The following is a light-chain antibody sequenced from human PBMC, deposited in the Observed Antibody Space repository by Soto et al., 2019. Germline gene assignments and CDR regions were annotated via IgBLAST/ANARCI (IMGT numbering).Light chain of an antibody. J-gene: IGLJ1*01. CDR1: SSDVGGHNS. V-gene: IGLV2-14*01. CDR2: DVS. CDR3: SSYTSSSTLV. Sequence: LTQPASVSGCPGQSITISCTGTSSDVGGHNSVAWYQHNPGKAPKLMIYDVSNRPSGVSSRFSGYKAGNTASLSISGLQAEDEADYYCSSYTSSSTLVFGTGSKVTV.